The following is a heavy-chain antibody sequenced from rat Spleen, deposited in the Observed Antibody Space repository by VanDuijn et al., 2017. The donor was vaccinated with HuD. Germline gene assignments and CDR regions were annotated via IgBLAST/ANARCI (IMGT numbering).Heavy chain of an antibody. CDR1: GFTFNNYW. J-gene: IGHJ3*01. D-gene: IGHD1-4*01. CDR2: TSIITGGT. Sequence: EVQLVESGGGLVQPGRSLKLSCVASGFTFNNYWMTWIRQAPGKGLEWVATTSIITGGTYYRDSVKGRFTISRDNAKSTLYLQMDSLRSEDTATYYCATAGSRVSRFAYWGQGTLVTVSS. V-gene: IGHV5-31*01. CDR3: ATAGSRVSRFAY.